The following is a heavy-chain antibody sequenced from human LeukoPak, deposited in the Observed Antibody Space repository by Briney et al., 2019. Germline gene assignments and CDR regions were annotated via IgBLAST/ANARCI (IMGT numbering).Heavy chain of an antibody. Sequence: GGSLRLSCAVSGFTFSGFWMSWSRRAPGKGLEWVSYISSSSSTIYYADSVKGRFTISRDNAKNSLYLQMNSLRDEDTAVYYCARDSYSYCGGDCYYYWGQGTLVTVSS. CDR3: ARDSYSYCGGDCYYY. D-gene: IGHD2-21*02. V-gene: IGHV3-48*02. CDR2: ISSSSSTI. J-gene: IGHJ4*02. CDR1: GFTFSGFW.